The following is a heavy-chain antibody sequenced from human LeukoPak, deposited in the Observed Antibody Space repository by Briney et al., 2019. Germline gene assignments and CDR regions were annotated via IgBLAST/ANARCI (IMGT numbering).Heavy chain of an antibody. D-gene: IGHD1-7*01. CDR1: GGTFSSYA. CDR3: ARDNYAGANWFDP. CDR2: IIPIFGTA. J-gene: IGHJ5*02. Sequence: ASVKVSCKASGGTFSSYAISWVRQAPGQGLEWVGGIIPIFGTANYAQKFQGRVTITTDESTSTAYMELSSLRSEDTAVYYCARDNYAGANWFDPWGQGTLVTVSS. V-gene: IGHV1-69*05.